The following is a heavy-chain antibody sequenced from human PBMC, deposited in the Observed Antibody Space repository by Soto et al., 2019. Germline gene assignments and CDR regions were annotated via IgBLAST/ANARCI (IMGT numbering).Heavy chain of an antibody. V-gene: IGHV1-46*03. Sequence: GASVKVSCKASGYTFTSYYMHWVRQAPGQGLEWMGIINPSGGSTSYAQKFQGRVTMTRDTSTSTVYMELSSLRSEDTAVYYCARASHPPYDYGDYGFYDIWGQGTMVTVSS. CDR1: GYTFTSYY. CDR2: INPSGGST. D-gene: IGHD4-17*01. J-gene: IGHJ3*02. CDR3: ARASHPPYDYGDYGFYDI.